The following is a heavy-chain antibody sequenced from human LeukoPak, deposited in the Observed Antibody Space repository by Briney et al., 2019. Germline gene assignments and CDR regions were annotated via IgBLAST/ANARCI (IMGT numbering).Heavy chain of an antibody. CDR2: TSHSDSP. V-gene: IGHV4-38-2*02. Sequence: AETLSLTCSVSGISITSRHYWGWIRQPPGKGLEWIGSTSHSDSPYYNPSLESRVTISLDTSRNQFSLKLTSVTAADTAVYYCARDFGETSLPNWFDPWGQGTLVIVSS. D-gene: IGHD3-16*01. J-gene: IGHJ5*02. CDR3: ARDFGETSLPNWFDP. CDR1: GISITSRHY.